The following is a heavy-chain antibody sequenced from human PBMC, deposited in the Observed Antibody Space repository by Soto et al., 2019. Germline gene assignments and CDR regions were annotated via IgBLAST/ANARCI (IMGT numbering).Heavy chain of an antibody. Sequence: QLQLQESGPGLVKPSETLSLTCTVSGGSISSSSYYWGWIRQPPGKGLEWIGSIYYSGSTYYNPSLKSRVTISVGTSKNQFSLELSSVAAADTDVYYCGRHYYDSSGYYLHGLTDWGQGTLVTGSP. D-gene: IGHD3-22*01. CDR2: IYYSGST. CDR1: GGSISSSSYY. V-gene: IGHV4-39*01. J-gene: IGHJ4*02. CDR3: GRHYYDSSGYYLHGLTD.